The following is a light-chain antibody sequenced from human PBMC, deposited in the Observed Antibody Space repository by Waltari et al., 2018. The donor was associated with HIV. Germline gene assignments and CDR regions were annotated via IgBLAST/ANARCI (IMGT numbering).Light chain of an antibody. CDR2: EVT. J-gene: IGLJ3*02. V-gene: IGLV2-23*02. CDR3: NSYATGSAWV. CDR1: SRDVVSYTL. Sequence: QSALTQPASVSESPGQSITISCTGTSRDVVSYTLVSWSQQHPGKAPKLLIYEVTNRPSWVSNRFSGSKSGNTASLTISGLQAEDEVDYYCNSYATGSAWVFGGGTKLTVL.